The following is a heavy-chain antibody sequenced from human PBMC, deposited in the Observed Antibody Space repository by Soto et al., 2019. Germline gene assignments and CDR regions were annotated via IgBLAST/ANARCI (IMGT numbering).Heavy chain of an antibody. V-gene: IGHV4-30-4*01. CDR3: ARDIVLVPFFFGYYGMDV. Sequence: QVQLQESGPGLVKPSQTLSLTCTVSGGSISSGDYYWSWIRQPPGKGLEWSGYIYYSGSTYYNPSLKSGVTISVDTSKNQFSLKLSSVTAADTAVYYCARDIVLVPFFFGYYGMDVWGQGTTVTVSS. CDR1: GGSISSGDYY. CDR2: IYYSGST. J-gene: IGHJ6*02. D-gene: IGHD2-2*01.